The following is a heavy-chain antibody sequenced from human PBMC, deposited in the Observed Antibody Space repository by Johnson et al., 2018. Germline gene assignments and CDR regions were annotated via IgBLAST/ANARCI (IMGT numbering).Heavy chain of an antibody. CDR2: SYSGGST. V-gene: IGHV3-23*04. J-gene: IGHJ6*02. CDR3: ARDLQTYYSYGMDV. CDR1: RFTFSSYA. Sequence: VQLVESGGGLVQPGGSLRLSCAASRFTFSSYAISWVRQDPGKGMGRVSVSYSGGSTYYEDSVKGRFTISRYNSTNTLYLQMNSLRAEDTAVYYCARDLQTYYSYGMDVWGQGTTVTVSS.